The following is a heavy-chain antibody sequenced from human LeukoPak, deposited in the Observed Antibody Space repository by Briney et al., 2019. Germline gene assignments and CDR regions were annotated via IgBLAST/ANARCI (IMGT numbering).Heavy chain of an antibody. D-gene: IGHD1-26*01. J-gene: IGHJ4*02. Sequence: GRSLKLSCAASGFTFSSYGMHWVRQAPGKGLEWVAVIWYDGSNKYYADSVKGRFTISRDNSKNTLYLQMNSLRAEDTAVYYCARGWETTAYYFDYWGQGTLVTVSS. V-gene: IGHV3-33*01. CDR2: IWYDGSNK. CDR3: ARGWETTAYYFDY. CDR1: GFTFSSYG.